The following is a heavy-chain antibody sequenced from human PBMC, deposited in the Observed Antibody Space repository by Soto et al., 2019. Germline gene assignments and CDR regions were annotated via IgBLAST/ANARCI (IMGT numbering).Heavy chain of an antibody. D-gene: IGHD6-13*01. CDR1: GYTFSSYG. Sequence: GASVKVSCKASGYTFSSYGITWVRQAPGQGLEWMGWISAYNGNTNYAQKVQGRVTMTTDTSTSTAYMELRSLRSDDTAVYYCARDLRSYSSSWFVSPGYWGQGTLVTV. CDR2: ISAYNGNT. J-gene: IGHJ4*02. V-gene: IGHV1-18*01. CDR3: ARDLRSYSSSWFVSPGY.